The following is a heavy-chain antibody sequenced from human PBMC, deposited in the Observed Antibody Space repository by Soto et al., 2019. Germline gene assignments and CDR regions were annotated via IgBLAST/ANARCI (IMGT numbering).Heavy chain of an antibody. CDR3: ARESIAAAGL. CDR2: ISYDGENQ. CDR1: GFTFRSYV. J-gene: IGHJ4*02. V-gene: IGHV3-30*04. Sequence: QVQLVESGGGVVQPGRSLRLSCACSGFTFRSYVMHWVRQPPGKGLEWVAGISYDGENQYYADSVKGRFTISRDNSKNTVFLQMNSLRREDTSVYYCARESIAAAGLWGQGTLVTVSS. D-gene: IGHD6-13*01.